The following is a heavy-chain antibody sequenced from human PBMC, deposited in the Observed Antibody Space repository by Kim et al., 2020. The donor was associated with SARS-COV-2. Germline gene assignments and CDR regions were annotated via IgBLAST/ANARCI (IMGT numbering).Heavy chain of an antibody. V-gene: IGHV3-23*01. CDR1: GFTFSSYA. CDR2: ISGSGGST. Sequence: GGSLRLSCAASGFTFSSYAMSWVRQAPGKGLEWVSAISGSGGSTYYADSVKGRFTISRDNSKNTLYLQMNSLRAEDTAVYYCAKGVRHSSGWSRGAFDYWGQGTLVTVSS. CDR3: AKGVRHSSGWSRGAFDY. D-gene: IGHD6-19*01. J-gene: IGHJ4*02.